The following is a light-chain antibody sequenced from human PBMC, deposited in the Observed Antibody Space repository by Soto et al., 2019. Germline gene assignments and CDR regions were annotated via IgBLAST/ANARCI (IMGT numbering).Light chain of an antibody. J-gene: IGKJ4*01. CDR1: RSVLYKSNNKNH. Sequence: DIVMTQSPDSLAVALGERATMNCKCSRSVLYKSNNKNHLAWYQQKPGQPPQLIIYWASTRESGVPERFSGSGSGTDITLTTSSLESEDVAFYWCQQYFDVPFTFGEGTKVEI. CDR3: QQYFDVPFT. V-gene: IGKV4-1*01. CDR2: WAS.